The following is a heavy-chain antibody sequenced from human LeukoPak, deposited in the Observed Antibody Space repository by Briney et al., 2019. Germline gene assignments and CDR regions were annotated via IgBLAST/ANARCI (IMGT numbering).Heavy chain of an antibody. J-gene: IGHJ4*02. CDR2: MSAYNGNT. D-gene: IGHD3-22*01. CDR1: GYTFTSYG. Sequence: ASVKVSCKASGYTFTSYGISWVRQAPGQGLEWMGWMSAYNGNTNYAQKLQGRVTMTTDTSTSTAYMELRSLRSDDTAVYYCARDPKLNYYDSSGPVDYWGQGTLVTVSS. V-gene: IGHV1-18*01. CDR3: ARDPKLNYYDSSGPVDY.